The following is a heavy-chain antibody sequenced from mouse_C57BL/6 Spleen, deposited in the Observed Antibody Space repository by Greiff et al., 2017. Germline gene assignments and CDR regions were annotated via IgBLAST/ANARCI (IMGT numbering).Heavy chain of an antibody. Sequence: VQLQQSGAELVKPGASVKISCKASGYAFSSYWLNWVKQRPGKGLAWIGQIYPGDGDTNYNGEFKGKATLTADNSSSTASMLLSSLTSEDSAVYFGASYYGYDGLAYWGQGTLVTVSA. CDR1: GYAFSSYW. V-gene: IGHV1-80*01. D-gene: IGHD2-2*01. J-gene: IGHJ3*01. CDR3: ASYYGYDGLAY. CDR2: IYPGDGDT.